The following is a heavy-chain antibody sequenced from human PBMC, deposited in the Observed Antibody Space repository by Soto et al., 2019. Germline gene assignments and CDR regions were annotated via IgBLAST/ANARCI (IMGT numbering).Heavy chain of an antibody. V-gene: IGHV4-39*07. D-gene: IGHD4-17*01. CDR2: VHYSGST. J-gene: IGHJ4*02. Sequence: SETLSLTFSVSGGSIRSNIYYWCWIRQPPGKGLEWIATVHYSGSTYYTPSLKNRVTISADTSNNQFSLKLSSVTAADTAVYYCARDAGYGVFPVYWGQGTLVTVS. CDR3: ARDAGYGVFPVY. CDR1: GGSIRSNIYY.